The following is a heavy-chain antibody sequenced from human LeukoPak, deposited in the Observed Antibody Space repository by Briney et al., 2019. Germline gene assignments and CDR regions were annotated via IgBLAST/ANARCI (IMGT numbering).Heavy chain of an antibody. J-gene: IGHJ6*02. D-gene: IGHD4-17*01. CDR3: ARHWDYGDYVGYYYGMDV. CDR1: GYSFTSYW. CDR2: IYPGDSDT. V-gene: IGHV5-51*01. Sequence: GESLKISCKGSGYSFTSYWIGWVRQMPGKGLEWMGIIYPGDSDTRYSPSFQGQVTISADKSISTAYLQWSSLEASDTAMYFCARHWDYGDYVGYYYGMDVWGQGTTVTVSS.